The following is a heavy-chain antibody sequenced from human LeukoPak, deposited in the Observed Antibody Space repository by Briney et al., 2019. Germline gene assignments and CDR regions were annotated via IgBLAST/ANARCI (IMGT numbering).Heavy chain of an antibody. CDR3: AREAIAVAAGYFDY. CDR2: ISYDGSNK. Sequence: GGSLRLSCAASGFTFSSYAMHWVRQAPGKGLEGGAVISYDGSNKYYADSVKGRFTISRDNSKNTLYLQMNSLRAEDTAVYYCAREAIAVAAGYFDYWGQGTLVTVS. D-gene: IGHD6-19*01. J-gene: IGHJ4*02. CDR1: GFTFSSYA. V-gene: IGHV3-30-3*01.